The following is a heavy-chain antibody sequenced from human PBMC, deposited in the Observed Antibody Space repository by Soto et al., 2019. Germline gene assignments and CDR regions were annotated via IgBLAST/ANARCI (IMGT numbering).Heavy chain of an antibody. V-gene: IGHV4-30-2*01. CDR1: GGSIGGVGYS. CDR2: MYHSGTF. CDR3: ARAQFYSGSGNYNNLMFDA. Sequence: PSETLSLTCAVSGGSIGGVGYSWSWIRQPPGGGLEWIGYMYHSGTFLKSPSLKTRHTMSLDMSKNQFSLTLNSMTAADTAVYYCARAQFYSGSGNYNNLMFDAWGQGIQVTVSS. J-gene: IGHJ5*02. D-gene: IGHD3-10*01.